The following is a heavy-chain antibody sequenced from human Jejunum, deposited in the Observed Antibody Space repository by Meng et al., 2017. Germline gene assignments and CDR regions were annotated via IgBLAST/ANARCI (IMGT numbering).Heavy chain of an antibody. V-gene: IGHV4-31*01. CDR1: GPSISTGIYY. J-gene: IGHJ4*02. D-gene: IGHD4-17*01. CDR2: IYDSGTT. Sequence: VKRQERGPGRVKPSETLSLPYTVSGPSISTGIYYWSWIRQHPGKGLEWIGYIYDSGTTSYNPSLKSPVTISMDTSKNQFSLRLGSVTAADTAVYYCATIDYGEVFFVYWGQGTLVTVSS. CDR3: ATIDYGEVFFVY.